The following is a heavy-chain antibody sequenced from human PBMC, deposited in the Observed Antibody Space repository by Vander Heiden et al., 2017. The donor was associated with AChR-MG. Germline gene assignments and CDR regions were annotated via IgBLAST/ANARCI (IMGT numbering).Heavy chain of an antibody. Sequence: QVQLVQSGAEVKKPGASVKVSCKVSGYTLTALSMHWVRQAPGKGLEWMGGFDPEDGETIYAQKFQGRVTMTEDTSTDTAYMELSSLRSEDTAVYYCATVPPGVAVPYWYFDLWGRGTLVTVSS. CDR1: GYTLTALS. D-gene: IGHD2-15*01. CDR2: FDPEDGET. J-gene: IGHJ2*01. CDR3: ATVPPGVAVPYWYFDL. V-gene: IGHV1-24*01.